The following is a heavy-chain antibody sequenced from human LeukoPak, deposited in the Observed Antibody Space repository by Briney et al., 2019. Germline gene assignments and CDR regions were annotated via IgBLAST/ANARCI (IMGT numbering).Heavy chain of an antibody. V-gene: IGHV3-30*04. J-gene: IGHJ4*02. CDR1: GFTFSSYA. Sequence: GGSLRLSCAASGFTFSSYAMHWVRQAPGKGLEWVAVISYDGSNKYYADSVKGRFTISRDNSKNTLYLQVNSLRAEDTAVYYCARDDYYGSGSPLDYWGQGTLVTVSS. D-gene: IGHD3-10*01. CDR2: ISYDGSNK. CDR3: ARDDYYGSGSPLDY.